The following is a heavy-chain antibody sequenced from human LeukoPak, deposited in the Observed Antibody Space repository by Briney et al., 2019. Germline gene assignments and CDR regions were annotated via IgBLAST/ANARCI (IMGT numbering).Heavy chain of an antibody. CDR3: AAQDYGGNSWAFDI. V-gene: IGHV4-59*01. CDR1: GGSISSYY. D-gene: IGHD4-17*01. Sequence: SETLSLTCTVSGGSISSYYWSWIRQPPGKGLEWIGYIYYSGSTNYNPSLKSRVTISVDTSKNQFSLNLSSVTAADTAVYYCAAQDYGGNSWAFDIWGQGTMVTVSS. CDR2: IYYSGST. J-gene: IGHJ3*02.